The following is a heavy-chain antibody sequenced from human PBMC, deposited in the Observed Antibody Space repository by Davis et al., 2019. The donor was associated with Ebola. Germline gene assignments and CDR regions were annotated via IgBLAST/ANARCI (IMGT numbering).Heavy chain of an antibody. V-gene: IGHV5-51*01. CDR3: ARMGKSYYDSLWDY. Sequence: KVSCKSSGYSFSSYWIAWVRQMPGKGLEYMGIIYPGDSDTRYSPSFQGQVTISADKSISTAYLQWSSLKASDTAMYYCARMGKSYYDSLWDYWGQGTLVTVSS. CDR2: IYPGDSDT. J-gene: IGHJ4*02. CDR1: GYSFSSYW. D-gene: IGHD3-10*01.